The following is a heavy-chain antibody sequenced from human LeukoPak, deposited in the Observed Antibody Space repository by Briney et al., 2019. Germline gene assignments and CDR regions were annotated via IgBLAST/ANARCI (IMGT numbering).Heavy chain of an antibody. V-gene: IGHV1-69*13. D-gene: IGHD5-18*01. Sequence: SVKVSCKASGGTFSSYAISWVRQAPGQGLEWIGGIIPIFGTANYAQKFQGRVTITADESTSTAYMELSSLRSEDTAVYYCARDGLYSYGYSYWGQGTLVTVSS. CDR1: GGTFSSYA. CDR2: IIPIFGTA. CDR3: ARDGLYSYGYSY. J-gene: IGHJ4*02.